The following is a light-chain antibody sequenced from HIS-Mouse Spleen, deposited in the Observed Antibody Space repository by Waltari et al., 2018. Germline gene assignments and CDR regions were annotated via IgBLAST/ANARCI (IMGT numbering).Light chain of an antibody. CDR3: SSYTSSSTPYV. Sequence: SYVLTQPPSVSVAPGQTARITCGGNNIGSKSVHWYQQKPGQAPVLVVYDDSDRPSGIPERFSGSNSGNTASLTISGLQAEDEADYYCSSYTSSSTPYVFGTGTKVTVL. V-gene: IGLV3-21*02. CDR2: DDS. J-gene: IGLJ1*01. CDR1: NIGSKS.